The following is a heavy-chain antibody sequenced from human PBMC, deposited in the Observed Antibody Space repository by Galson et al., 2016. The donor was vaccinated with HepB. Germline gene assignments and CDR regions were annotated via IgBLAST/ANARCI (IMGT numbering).Heavy chain of an antibody. Sequence: SLRLSCAASGFSFSNYWMHWVRQAPGEGLVWVSRINSDGSSTTYADSVKGRFTISRDNAKSTLYLQMNSLRAEDTAVYYCARDWDFYDSSAYDYWGQGTLVTVSS. V-gene: IGHV3-74*03. D-gene: IGHD3-22*01. CDR3: ARDWDFYDSSAYDY. CDR1: GFSFSNYW. CDR2: INSDGSST. J-gene: IGHJ4*02.